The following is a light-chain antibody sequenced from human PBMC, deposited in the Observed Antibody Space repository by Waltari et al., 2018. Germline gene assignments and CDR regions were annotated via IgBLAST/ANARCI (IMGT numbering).Light chain of an antibody. V-gene: IGKV4-1*01. CDR2: WAS. Sequence: DIVMTQSPDSLAVSLGERATMSCKSSQSVLYSPNNKNYLGWYQQKPGHPPKLLIYWASTRESGVPDRFSGSGSGTDFTLTISNLQAEDVAVYYCLQYYSAPRTFGGGTKVEIK. J-gene: IGKJ4*01. CDR1: QSVLYSPNNKNY. CDR3: LQYYSAPRT.